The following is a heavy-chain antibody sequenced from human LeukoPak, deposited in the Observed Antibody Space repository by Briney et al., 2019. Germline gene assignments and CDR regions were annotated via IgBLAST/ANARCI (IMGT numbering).Heavy chain of an antibody. Sequence: SETLSLACTVSGGSISSSSYYWGWIRQPPGKGLEWIGSIYYSGSTYYNPSLKSRVTISVDTSKNQFSLKLSSVTAADTAVCYCARGLYGDYRGPFDYWGQGTLVTVSS. CDR2: IYYSGST. V-gene: IGHV4-39*07. CDR1: GGSISSSSYY. CDR3: ARGLYGDYRGPFDY. D-gene: IGHD4-17*01. J-gene: IGHJ4*02.